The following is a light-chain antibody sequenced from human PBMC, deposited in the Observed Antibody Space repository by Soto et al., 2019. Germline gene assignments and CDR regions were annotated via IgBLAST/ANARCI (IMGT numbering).Light chain of an antibody. CDR2: DVS. J-gene: IGLJ1*01. Sequence: QSVLTQPASVSGSPGQAITISCTGTSSDVGGYNYVSWYQQHPGKAPKLMIYDVSNRPSGVSNRFSGSKSGNTASLTISGLQAEHEADYYCSSYTSSSTPGVFGTGTKLTVL. CDR3: SSYTSSSTPGV. CDR1: SSDVGGYNY. V-gene: IGLV2-14*01.